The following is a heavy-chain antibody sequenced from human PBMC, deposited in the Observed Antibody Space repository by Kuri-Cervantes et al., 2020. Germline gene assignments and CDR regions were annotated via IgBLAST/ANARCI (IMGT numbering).Heavy chain of an antibody. CDR2: ISSSSSYI. CDR1: GFTFSSYS. D-gene: IGHD3-22*01. J-gene: IGHJ1*01. Sequence: GGSLRLSCAASGFTFSSYSMNWVRQAPGKGLEWVSSISSSSSYIYYADSVKGRFTISRDNAKNSLYLQMNSLRAEDTAVYYCARDWGSGYYDSSGYYHPHEYFQHWGQGTLVTVSS. V-gene: IGHV3-21*01. CDR3: ARDWGSGYYDSSGYYHPHEYFQH.